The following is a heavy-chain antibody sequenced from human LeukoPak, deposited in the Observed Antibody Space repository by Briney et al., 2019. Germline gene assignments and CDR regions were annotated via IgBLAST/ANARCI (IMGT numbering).Heavy chain of an antibody. CDR1: GFTFSSYA. D-gene: IGHD6-19*01. J-gene: IGHJ4*02. V-gene: IGHV3-23*01. CDR3: ATQSSGWSNSFDY. Sequence: PGGSLRLSCAASGFTFSSYATSWVRQAPGKGLEWVSAISGSGGSTYYADSVKGRFTISRDNSKNTLYLQMNSLRAEDTAVYYCATQSSGWSNSFDYWGQGTLVTVSS. CDR2: ISGSGGST.